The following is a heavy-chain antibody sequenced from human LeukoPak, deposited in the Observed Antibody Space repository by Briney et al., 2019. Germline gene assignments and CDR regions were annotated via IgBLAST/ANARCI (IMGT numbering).Heavy chain of an antibody. CDR2: ISAYNGNT. J-gene: IGHJ3*02. Sequence: ASVNVSCTASGYTFTSYGISWVRQAPGQGLEWMGWISAYNGNTNYAQKLQGRVTMTTDTSTSTAYVELRSLRSDDTAVYYCARTVAGDAFDIWGQGTMVTVSS. V-gene: IGHV1-18*01. CDR3: ARTVAGDAFDI. D-gene: IGHD6-19*01. CDR1: GYTFTSYG.